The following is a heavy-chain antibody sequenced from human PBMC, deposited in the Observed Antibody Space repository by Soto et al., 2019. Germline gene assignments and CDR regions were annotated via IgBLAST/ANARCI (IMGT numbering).Heavy chain of an antibody. CDR2: IYYSGST. V-gene: IGHV4-59*01. J-gene: IGHJ4*02. CDR1: GGSISTFH. CDR3: AREIMTYGQSYFDY. Sequence: SETLSLTCTVTGGSISTFHWSWIRQPPGKGLEWIGYIYYSGSTNYNPSLKSRVTISVDTSNNQFSLKLNSVTAADTAVYYCAREIMTYGQSYFDYWGQGTLVTVSS. D-gene: IGHD3-16*01.